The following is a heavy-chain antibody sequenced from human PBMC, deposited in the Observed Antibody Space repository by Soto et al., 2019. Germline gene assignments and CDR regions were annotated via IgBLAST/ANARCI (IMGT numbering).Heavy chain of an antibody. CDR3: ARGRYCGGDCYSFFDY. CDR1: GGSFSGYY. V-gene: IGHV4-34*01. Sequence: SETLSLTCAVYGGSFSGYYWSWIRQPPGKGLEWIGEINHSGSTSYNPSLKSRVTISVDTSKNQFSLKLSSVTAADTAVYYCARGRYCGGDCYSFFDYWGQGTLVTVSS. J-gene: IGHJ4*02. D-gene: IGHD2-21*02. CDR2: INHSGST.